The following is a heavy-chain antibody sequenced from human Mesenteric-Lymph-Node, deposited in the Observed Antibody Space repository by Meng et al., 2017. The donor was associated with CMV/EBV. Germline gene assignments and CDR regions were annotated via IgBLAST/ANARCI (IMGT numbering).Heavy chain of an antibody. Sequence: GGSLRLSCAASGFTFSSYDMHWVRQATGKGLEWVSAIGTAGDTYYPGSVKGRFTISRENAKNSLYLQMNSLRAGDTAVYYCARAGSGTMVRGVIITRGYYYGMDVWGQGTTVTVSS. CDR2: IGTAGDT. CDR3: ARAGSGTMVRGVIITRGYYYGMDV. V-gene: IGHV3-13*01. D-gene: IGHD3-10*01. J-gene: IGHJ6*02. CDR1: GFTFSSYD.